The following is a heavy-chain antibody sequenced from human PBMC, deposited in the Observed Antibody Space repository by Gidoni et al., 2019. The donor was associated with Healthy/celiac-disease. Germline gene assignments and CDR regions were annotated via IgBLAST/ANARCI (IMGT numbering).Heavy chain of an antibody. V-gene: IGHV1-69*02. J-gene: IGHJ4*02. CDR3: ASWVVATIGAFDY. CDR2: IIPILGIA. Sequence: QVQLVQSGAEVKKPGSSVKVSCKASGGTFSSYTISWVRQAPGQGLEWMGRIIPILGIANYAQKFQGRVTITADKSTSTAYMELSSLRSEDTAMYYCASWVVATIGAFDYWGQGTLVTVSS. D-gene: IGHD5-12*01. CDR1: GGTFSSYT.